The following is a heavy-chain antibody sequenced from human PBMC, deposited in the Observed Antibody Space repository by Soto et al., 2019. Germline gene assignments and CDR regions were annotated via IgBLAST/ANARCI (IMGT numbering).Heavy chain of an antibody. CDR2: ISSSSSYI. V-gene: IGHV3-21*01. CDR3: ARAYSGSYYSTH. CDR1: GFTFSSYS. J-gene: IGHJ4*02. Sequence: PGGSLRLSCAASGFTFSSYSMNWVRQAPGKGLEWVSSISSSSSYIYYADSVKGRFTVSRDNAKNSLYLQMNSLGAEDTAVYYCARAYSGSYYSTHWGQGTLVTVSS. D-gene: IGHD1-26*01.